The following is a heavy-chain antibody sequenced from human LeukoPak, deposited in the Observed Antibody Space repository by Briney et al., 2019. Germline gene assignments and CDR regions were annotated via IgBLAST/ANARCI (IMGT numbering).Heavy chain of an antibody. CDR2: TDGGGAGT. V-gene: IGHV3-23*01. CDR1: GFTFSTYA. Sequence: PGGSLRLSCEASGFTFSTYAMTWVRQAPGKGLEWVSSTDGGGAGTHYADSVKGRFAIFRDNSKSTLYLQMNSLRAEDTAVYYCAKVPPSPGWWYFDLWGRGTLVTVSS. J-gene: IGHJ2*01. CDR3: AKVPPSPGWWYFDL.